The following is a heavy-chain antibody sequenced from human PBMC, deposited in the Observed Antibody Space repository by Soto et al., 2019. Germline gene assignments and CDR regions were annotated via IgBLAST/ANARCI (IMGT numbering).Heavy chain of an antibody. CDR2: ISAYNGNT. Sequence: ASVKVACKASGYTFTSYGISWVRQAPGQELEWMGWISAYNGNTNYAQKFQGRVTMTTDTSTTTAYMDLRSLRSDDTAVYYCARAYSSGYYFYYYGMDVWGQGTTVTVSS. CDR3: ARAYSSGYYFYYYGMDV. V-gene: IGHV1-18*01. CDR1: GYTFTSYG. J-gene: IGHJ6*02. D-gene: IGHD6-19*01.